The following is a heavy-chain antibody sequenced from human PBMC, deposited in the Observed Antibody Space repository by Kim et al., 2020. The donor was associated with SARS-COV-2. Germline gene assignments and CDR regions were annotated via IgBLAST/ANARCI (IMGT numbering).Heavy chain of an antibody. CDR2: IFPGDSDT. CDR1: TYSFASYW. Sequence: GESLKISCKGSTYSFASYWIGWVRQMPGKGLEWMGIIFPGDSDTRYSPPFKGQVTISADKSISPAYLQWSSLKASDTAMYYCARSTSSWSHFESWGQGTLVTVSS. CDR3: ARSTSSWSHFES. V-gene: IGHV5-51*01. D-gene: IGHD6-13*01. J-gene: IGHJ4*02.